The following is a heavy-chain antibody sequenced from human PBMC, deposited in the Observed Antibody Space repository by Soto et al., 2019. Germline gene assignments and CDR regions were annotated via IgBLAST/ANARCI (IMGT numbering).Heavy chain of an antibody. CDR1: GYTFTSYG. CDR3: ARDMDSGWTGGGYYFDY. J-gene: IGHJ4*02. CDR2: ITTYNDNT. Sequence: QVQLMQSGAEVKKPGASVKVSCKTSGYTFTSYGITWVRQAPGQGLEWMGWITTYNDNTNYAQNLQGRVTMTTDTSTSTAYMELRNLRSDDTAVYYCARDMDSGWTGGGYYFDYWGQGTLVTVSS. D-gene: IGHD6-19*01. V-gene: IGHV1-18*01.